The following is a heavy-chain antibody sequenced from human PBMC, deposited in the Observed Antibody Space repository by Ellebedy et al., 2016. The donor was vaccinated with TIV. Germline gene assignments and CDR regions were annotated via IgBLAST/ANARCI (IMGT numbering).Heavy chain of an antibody. CDR1: GFTFSSYA. CDR3: VPYPRPSVDYLVFDY. J-gene: IGHJ4*02. Sequence: GESLKISXAASGFTFSSYAMGWIRQAPGKGLEFVSVISNSGDSTYSADSVKGRFTISRDNTKNTLHMQMNSLRAEDTAVYYCVPYPRPSVDYLVFDYWGQGAPVAVSS. D-gene: IGHD4-23*01. V-gene: IGHV3-23*01. CDR2: ISNSGDST.